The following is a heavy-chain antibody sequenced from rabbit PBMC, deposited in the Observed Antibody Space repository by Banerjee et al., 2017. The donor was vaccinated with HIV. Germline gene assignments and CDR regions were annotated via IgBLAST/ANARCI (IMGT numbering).Heavy chain of an antibody. CDR1: GFDFSSYY. CDR3: ARTASGGYYGMDL. J-gene: IGHJ6*01. V-gene: IGHV1S40*01. Sequence: QSLVESGGGLVQPGGSLTLTCKASGFDFSSYYMSWVRQAPGKGLEWIGFIYAGSSGSTYYASWAKGRFTISKTSSTTVTLQMTSLTAADTATYFCARTASGGYYGMDLWGQGTLVTVS. D-gene: IGHD1-1*01. CDR2: IYAGSSGST.